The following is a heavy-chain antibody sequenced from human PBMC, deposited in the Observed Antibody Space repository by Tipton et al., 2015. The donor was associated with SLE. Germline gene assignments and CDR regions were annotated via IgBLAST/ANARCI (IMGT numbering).Heavy chain of an antibody. J-gene: IGHJ6*02. Sequence: TLSLTCDVSGDSIRRGPYYYNWIRQHPGKGLEWIGYIYYSGANHYNPSLRGRITISLDTSRNHFSLKLSSLTAADTAVYYCARGRGVMPKTWDVWGQGTPVTVSS. CDR3: ARGRGVMPKTWDV. D-gene: IGHD2-2*01. CDR2: IYYSGAN. V-gene: IGHV4-31*11. CDR1: GDSIRRGPYY.